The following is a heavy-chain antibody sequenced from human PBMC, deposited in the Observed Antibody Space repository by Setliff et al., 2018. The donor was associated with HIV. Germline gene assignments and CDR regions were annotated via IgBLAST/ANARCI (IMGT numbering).Heavy chain of an antibody. Sequence: PGGSLRLSCAASGFPFSSYEMNWVRQAPGKGLEWVSYISSSGSTIYYADSVKGRFTISRDNTKNSLYLQMNSLRAEDTAVYYCARRAYCSSTTCFDNWGQGTLVTVSS. CDR2: ISSSGSTI. D-gene: IGHD2-2*01. CDR3: ARRAYCSSTTCFDN. CDR1: GFPFSSYE. V-gene: IGHV3-48*03. J-gene: IGHJ4*02.